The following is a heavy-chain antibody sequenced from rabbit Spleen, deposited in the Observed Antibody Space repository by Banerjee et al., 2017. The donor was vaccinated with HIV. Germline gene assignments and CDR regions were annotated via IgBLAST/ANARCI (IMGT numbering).Heavy chain of an antibody. CDR2: ISADSSDYT. V-gene: IGHV1S40*01. D-gene: IGHD8-1*01. J-gene: IGHJ4*01. CDR1: GFTLSSYY. Sequence: QSLEESGGDLVKPEGSLTLTCTASGFTLSSYYIAWVRQAPGKGLEWIASISADSSDYTWYASWAKGRFTISKTSSTTVTLQMTSLTAADTATYFCARPWSGSTYYDVWGPGTLVTVS. CDR3: ARPWSGSTYYDV.